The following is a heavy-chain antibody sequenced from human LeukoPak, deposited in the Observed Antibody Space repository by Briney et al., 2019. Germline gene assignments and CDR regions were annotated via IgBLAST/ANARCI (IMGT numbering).Heavy chain of an antibody. CDR1: VGSISSYY. V-gene: IGHV4-59*01. CDR2: IYYSGST. Sequence: SETLSLTCTVSVGSISSYYWSWIRQPPGKGLEWIGYIYYSGSTNYNPSLKSRVTISVDTSKNQFSLKLSSVTAADTAVYYCARGSLAFSGFSDWGQGTLVTVSS. J-gene: IGHJ4*02. CDR3: ARGSLAFSGFSD. D-gene: IGHD3-22*01.